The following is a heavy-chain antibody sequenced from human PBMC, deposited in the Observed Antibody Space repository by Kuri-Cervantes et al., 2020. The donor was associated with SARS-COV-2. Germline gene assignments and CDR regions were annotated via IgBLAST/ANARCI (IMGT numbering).Heavy chain of an antibody. D-gene: IGHD6-13*01. Sequence: ASVKVSCKASGYTFTSYGISWVRQAPGQGLEWMGWISAYNGNTNYAQKLQGRVTMTTDTSTSTAYMELRSLRSDDTAVYYCARDRIAAAGFSCQAYGGQGHLVTSPQ. V-gene: IGHV1-18*01. CDR1: GYTFTSYG. CDR2: ISAYNGNT. J-gene: IGHJ4*02. CDR3: ARDRIAAAGFSCQAY.